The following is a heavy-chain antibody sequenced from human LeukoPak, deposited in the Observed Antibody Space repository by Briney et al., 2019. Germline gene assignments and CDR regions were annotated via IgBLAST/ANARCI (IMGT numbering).Heavy chain of an antibody. J-gene: IGHJ4*02. V-gene: IGHV4-34*01. CDR3: ARNPVVSVAGRKGIYFDY. CDR1: GGSFSGYY. Sequence: PSETLSLTFAVYGGSFSGYYWSWIRQPPGKGLEWIGEINHSGSTNYNPSLKSRVTISVDTSKNQFSLKLSSVTAADTAVYYCARNPVVSVAGRKGIYFDYWGQGTLVTVSS. CDR2: INHSGST. D-gene: IGHD6-19*01.